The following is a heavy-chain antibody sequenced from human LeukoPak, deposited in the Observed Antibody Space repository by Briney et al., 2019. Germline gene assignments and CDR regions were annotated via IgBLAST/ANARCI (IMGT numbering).Heavy chain of an antibody. CDR3: ARTYTNNAGYYLY. J-gene: IGHJ4*02. D-gene: IGHD3-22*01. Sequence: GGSLRLSCTASGLSVSSTFMSWVRQTPGKGLEWVSSVFGGGGTRYADSVMGRFTISRDNSKSALYLQMNSLRAEDTAVYYCARTYTNNAGYYLYWGQGTLVTVSS. CDR1: GLSVSSTF. CDR2: VFGGGGT. V-gene: IGHV3-53*01.